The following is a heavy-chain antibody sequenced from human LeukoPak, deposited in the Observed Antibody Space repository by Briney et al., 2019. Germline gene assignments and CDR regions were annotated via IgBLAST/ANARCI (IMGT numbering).Heavy chain of an antibody. Sequence: GASVKVSCKASGYTFTGYYMHWVRQAPGQGLEWMGWMNPNSGNTGYAQKFQGRVTMTRNTSISTAYMELSSLRSEDTAVYYCARGFSTDYWGQGTLVTVSS. CDR3: ARGFSTDY. D-gene: IGHD2/OR15-2a*01. CDR2: MNPNSGNT. CDR1: GYTFTGYY. V-gene: IGHV1-8*02. J-gene: IGHJ4*02.